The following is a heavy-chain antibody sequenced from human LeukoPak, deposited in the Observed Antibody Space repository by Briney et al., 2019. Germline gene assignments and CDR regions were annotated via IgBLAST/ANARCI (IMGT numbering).Heavy chain of an antibody. CDR1: GGSINSGDHH. CDR2: IYYSGST. D-gene: IGHD3-22*01. V-gene: IGHV4-30-4*01. CDR3: ARGYYDTSGYALDS. J-gene: IGHJ4*02. Sequence: SETLSLTCTVSGGSINSGDHHWSWIRQPPGTGLEWIGYIYYSGSTYYNPSLKSRVTVSKDTSKNQFSLQLSSVSAADTAVYYCARGYYDTSGYALDSWGQGTLVTVSS.